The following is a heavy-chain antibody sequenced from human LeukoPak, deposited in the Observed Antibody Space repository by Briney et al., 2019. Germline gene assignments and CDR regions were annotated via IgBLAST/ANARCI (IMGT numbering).Heavy chain of an antibody. Sequence: GGSLRLSCAASGFTFSSYSMNWVRQAPGKGLEWVSSISSSSSYIYYADSVKGRFTISRDNSKNTLYLQMNSLRAEDTAVYYCARDKIQIFDYWGQGTLVTVSS. V-gene: IGHV3-21*01. CDR3: ARDKIQIFDY. D-gene: IGHD5-18*01. J-gene: IGHJ4*02. CDR1: GFTFSSYS. CDR2: ISSSSSYI.